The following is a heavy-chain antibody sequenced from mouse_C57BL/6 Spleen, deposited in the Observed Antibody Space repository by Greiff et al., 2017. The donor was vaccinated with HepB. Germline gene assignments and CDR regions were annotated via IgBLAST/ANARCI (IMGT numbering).Heavy chain of an antibody. D-gene: IGHD1-1*01. V-gene: IGHV1-47*01. CDR2: FHPYNDDT. CDR3: ARRTTPDDGGFAY. CDR1: GYTFTTYP. J-gene: IGHJ3*01. Sequence: QVQLKESGAELVKPGASVKMSCKASGYTFTTYPIEWMKQNHGKSLEWIGNFHPYNDDTKYNEKFKGKATLTVEKSSSTVYLELSRLTSDDSAVYYCARRTTPDDGGFAYWGQGTLVTVSA.